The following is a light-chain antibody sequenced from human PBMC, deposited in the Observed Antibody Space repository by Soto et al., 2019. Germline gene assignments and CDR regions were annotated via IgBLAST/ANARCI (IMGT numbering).Light chain of an antibody. J-gene: IGKJ4*01. CDR1: QSVSNNY. Sequence: EIVFTQSPGTLSLSPGERATLSCRASQSVSNNYLAWYQQKPGQAPRLIIYDASNRETGIPARFSGSGSGTEFTLTISSLEPEDFEVYYCQQRSNWPLTFGGGTKVDIK. CDR3: QQRSNWPLT. V-gene: IGKV3-11*01. CDR2: DAS.